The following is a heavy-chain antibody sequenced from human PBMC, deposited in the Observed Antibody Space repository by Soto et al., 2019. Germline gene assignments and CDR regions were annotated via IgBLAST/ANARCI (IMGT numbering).Heavy chain of an antibody. CDR3: ARDRGYIYGADC. CDR2: ISAYNGNT. D-gene: IGHD5-18*01. Sequence: QVQLVQSGAEVKKPGASVKVSCKASGYTFTSYGISWVRQAPGQGLEWMGWISAYNGNTNYAQKVQGRVTMTTDTSTSTAYMELRGMRSDGTSVDYWARDRGYIYGADCWGQGTLVTSSS. CDR1: GYTFTSYG. V-gene: IGHV1-18*01. J-gene: IGHJ4*02.